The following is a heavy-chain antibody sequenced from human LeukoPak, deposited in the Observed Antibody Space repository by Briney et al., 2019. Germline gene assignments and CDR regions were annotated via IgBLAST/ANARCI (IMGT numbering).Heavy chain of an antibody. Sequence: PGGSLRLSCAASGFTFSSYAMHWVRQAPGKGLEWVAVISYDGSNKYYADSVKGRFTISRDISKKTLYLQLQSLRTEDTAVYYCASDSTHSFDHWGQGTLVTVSS. V-gene: IGHV3-30*14. CDR2: ISYDGSNK. CDR3: ASDSTHSFDH. J-gene: IGHJ4*02. CDR1: GFTFSSYA.